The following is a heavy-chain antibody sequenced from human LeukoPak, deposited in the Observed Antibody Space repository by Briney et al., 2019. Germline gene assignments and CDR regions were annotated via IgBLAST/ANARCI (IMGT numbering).Heavy chain of an antibody. D-gene: IGHD5-24*01. Sequence: PSETLSLTCTVYGGSFSGYYWSWIRQPPGKGLEWIGEINHSGSTNYNPSLKSRVTISVDTSKNQFSLKLSSVTAADTAVYYCARHGPKRRWLQWGLKPAYFDYWGQGTLVTVSS. J-gene: IGHJ4*02. V-gene: IGHV4-34*01. CDR2: INHSGST. CDR1: GGSFSGYY. CDR3: ARHGPKRRWLQWGLKPAYFDY.